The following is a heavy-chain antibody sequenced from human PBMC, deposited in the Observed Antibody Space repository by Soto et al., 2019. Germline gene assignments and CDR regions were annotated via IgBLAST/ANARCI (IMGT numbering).Heavy chain of an antibody. CDR3: ARQGEYSSSSGFYFDY. V-gene: IGHV4-39*01. CDR2: IYYSGST. J-gene: IGHJ4*02. D-gene: IGHD6-6*01. CDR1: GGSISSSSYY. Sequence: SETLSLTCTVSGGSISSSSYYWGWIRQPPGKGLEWIGSIYYSGSTYYNPSLKSRVTISVDTSKNQFSLKLSSVTAADTAVYYCARQGEYSSSSGFYFDYWGQGTLVTVSS.